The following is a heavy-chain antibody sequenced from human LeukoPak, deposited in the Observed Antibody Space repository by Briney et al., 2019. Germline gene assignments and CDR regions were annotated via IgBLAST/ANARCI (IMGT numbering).Heavy chain of an antibody. J-gene: IGHJ4*02. V-gene: IGHV1-69*01. Sequence: GSSVKVSCKASGGTLSSYAISWVRQAPGQGLEWMGGIIPIFGTANYAQKFQGRVTITADESTSTAYMGLSSLRSEDTAVYYCAQGGSGVSVFDYWGQGTLVTVSS. CDR2: IIPIFGTA. CDR1: GGTLSSYA. D-gene: IGHD3-10*01. CDR3: AQGGSGVSVFDY.